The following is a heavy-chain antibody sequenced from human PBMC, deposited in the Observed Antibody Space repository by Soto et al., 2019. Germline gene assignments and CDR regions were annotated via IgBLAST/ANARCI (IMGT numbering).Heavy chain of an antibody. J-gene: IGHJ4*02. CDR3: AKDRGWGRFGGPREASYFKC. V-gene: IGHV1-18*01. CDR2: ISAYNGHT. Sequence: QVQLVQSGAEVKKPGASVKVSCKASGYTFTSQGISWVRQAPGQGLEWMGWISAYNGHTNYTQKLQGRLTRTTDTSTSTAYRERGSGRCCDSAVYYCAKDRGWGRFGGPREASYFKCRCQGTLVTVSS. CDR1: GYTFTSQG. D-gene: IGHD3-16*01.